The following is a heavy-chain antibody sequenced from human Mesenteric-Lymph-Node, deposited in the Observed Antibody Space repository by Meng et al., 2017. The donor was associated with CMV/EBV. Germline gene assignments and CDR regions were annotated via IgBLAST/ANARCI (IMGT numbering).Heavy chain of an antibody. J-gene: IGHJ3*02. V-gene: IGHV3-21*01. CDR1: GFNFTSYS. Sequence: GESLKISCAASGFNFTSYSVNWVRQAPGKGLEWVSSISIRSIYIYYADSVKGRFTISRDNAKNSLYLQMNSLRAEDTAVYYCARVAVPAATVNAFDIWGQGTMVTVSS. D-gene: IGHD2-2*01. CDR2: ISIRSIYI. CDR3: ARVAVPAATVNAFDI.